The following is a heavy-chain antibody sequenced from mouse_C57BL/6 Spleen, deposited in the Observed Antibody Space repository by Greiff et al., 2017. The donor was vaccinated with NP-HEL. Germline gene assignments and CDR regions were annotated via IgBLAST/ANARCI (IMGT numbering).Heavy chain of an antibody. D-gene: IGHD4-1*01. Sequence: VQLQQSGPELVKPGASVKISCKASGYSFTGYYMNWVKQSPEKSLEWIGEINPSTGGTTYNQKFKAKATLTVDKSSSTAYMQRKSLTSEDSAVYYCARPGLGRGFAYWGQGTLVTVSA. CDR2: INPSTGGT. J-gene: IGHJ3*01. CDR3: ARPGLGRGFAY. CDR1: GYSFTGYY. V-gene: IGHV1-42*01.